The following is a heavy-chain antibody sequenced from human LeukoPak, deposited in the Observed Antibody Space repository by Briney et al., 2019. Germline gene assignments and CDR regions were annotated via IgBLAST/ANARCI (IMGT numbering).Heavy chain of an antibody. V-gene: IGHV4-61*02. CDR3: ARHYDFWSGYHMLYYFDY. J-gene: IGHJ4*02. CDR2: IYTSGST. Sequence: PSETLSLTCTVSGGSISSGSYYWSWIRQPAGKGLEWIGRIYTSGSTNYNPSLKSRVTISVDTSKNQFSLKLSSVTAADTAVYYCARHYDFWSGYHMLYYFDYWGQGTLVTVSS. CDR1: GGSISSGSYY. D-gene: IGHD3-3*01.